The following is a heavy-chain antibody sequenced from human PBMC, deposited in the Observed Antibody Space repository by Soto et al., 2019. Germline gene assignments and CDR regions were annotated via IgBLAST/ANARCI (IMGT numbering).Heavy chain of an antibody. CDR2: IYYSGST. V-gene: IGHV4-39*01. Sequence: QLQLQESGPGLVKPSETLSLTCTVSGGSISSRGYYWGWIRQPPGKGLEWIGPIYYSGSTYYNPSLKSPVTISVDTSKNQFSLKLSSVTAADTAVYYCATSNWFDPWGQGTLVTVSS. J-gene: IGHJ5*02. CDR1: GGSISSRGYY. CDR3: ATSNWFDP.